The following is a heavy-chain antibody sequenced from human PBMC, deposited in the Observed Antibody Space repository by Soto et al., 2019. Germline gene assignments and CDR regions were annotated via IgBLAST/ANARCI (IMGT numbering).Heavy chain of an antibody. CDR1: GFTFDDYA. CDR3: VKDLERNTMISVIITAFDS. Sequence: EVHLVESGGGLVQPGRSLRLSCAASGFTFDDYAMHWVRQTPGKGLEWVAGINWNSGSIGYADSVKGRFTISRDNAKNSLFLRMNSLRPEDTSVYYSVKDLERNTMISVIITAFDSWGQGALVTVSS. V-gene: IGHV3-9*01. D-gene: IGHD3-22*01. CDR2: INWNSGSI. J-gene: IGHJ4*02.